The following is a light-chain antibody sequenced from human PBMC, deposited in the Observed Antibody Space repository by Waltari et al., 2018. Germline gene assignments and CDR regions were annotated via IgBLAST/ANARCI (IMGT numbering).Light chain of an antibody. Sequence: SYELTQPPSVSVSPGQTASITCSGDKLGDKYACWYQQKPGQPPVLVIYQDSKRPSGLPARFSASNSGNTATLTISGTQAMDEADYYCQAWDSSTVVFGGGTKLTVL. CDR3: QAWDSSTVV. V-gene: IGLV3-1*01. J-gene: IGLJ2*01. CDR2: QDS. CDR1: KLGDKY.